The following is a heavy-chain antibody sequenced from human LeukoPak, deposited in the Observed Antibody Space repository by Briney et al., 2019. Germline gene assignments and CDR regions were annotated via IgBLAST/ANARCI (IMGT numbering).Heavy chain of an antibody. CDR2: IYYSGST. CDR3: ARHGRVSGWYY. V-gene: IGHV4-59*08. Sequence: PSETLSLTCTVSGGSISSYYWSWIRQPPGKRLEWIGYIYYSGSTNYNPSLKSRVTISVDTSKNQFSLKLSSVTAADTAVYYCARHGRVSGWYYWGQGTLVTVSS. D-gene: IGHD6-19*01. J-gene: IGHJ4*02. CDR1: GGSISSYY.